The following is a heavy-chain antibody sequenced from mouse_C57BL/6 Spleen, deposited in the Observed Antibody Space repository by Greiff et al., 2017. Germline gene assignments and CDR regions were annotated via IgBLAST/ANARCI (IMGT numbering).Heavy chain of an antibody. CDR2: IYPGSGST. Sequence: QVHVKQPGAELVKPGASVKMSCKASGYTFTSYWITWVKQRPGQGLEWIGDIYPGSGSTNYNEKFKSKATLTVDTSSSTAYMQLSSLTSEDSAVYYCAGGRDYWGQGTTLTVSS. CDR3: AGGRDY. J-gene: IGHJ2*01. CDR1: GYTFTSYW. D-gene: IGHD3-3*01. V-gene: IGHV1-55*01.